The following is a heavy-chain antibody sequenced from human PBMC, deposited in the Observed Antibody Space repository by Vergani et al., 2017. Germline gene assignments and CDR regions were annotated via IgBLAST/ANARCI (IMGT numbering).Heavy chain of an antibody. CDR3: ASRPPDYDCWSGDSQPFYC. Sequence: QVQLVQSGAEVKKPGSSVKVSCKASGGTFSSYAISWVRQAPGQGLEWMGGIIPIFGTANYAQKFQGRVTITADESTSTAYMEMSSLRSEDTAVYYCASRPPDYDCWSGDSQPFYCWGQGTLVTVSS. J-gene: IGHJ4*02. V-gene: IGHV1-69*01. CDR1: GGTFSSYA. D-gene: IGHD3-3*01. CDR2: IIPIFGTA.